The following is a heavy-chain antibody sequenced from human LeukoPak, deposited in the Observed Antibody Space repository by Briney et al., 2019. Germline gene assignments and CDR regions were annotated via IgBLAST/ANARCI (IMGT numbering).Heavy chain of an antibody. V-gene: IGHV7-4-1*02. CDR1: GYTFTGYY. CDR2: INTNTGNP. Sequence: ASVKVSCKASGYTFTGYYMHWVRQAPGQGLEWMGWINTNTGNPTYAQGFTGRFVFSLDTSVSTAYLQISSLKAEDTAVYYCARVAYDYVWGSYRFDYWGQGTLVTVSS. J-gene: IGHJ4*02. D-gene: IGHD3-16*02. CDR3: ARVAYDYVWGSYRFDY.